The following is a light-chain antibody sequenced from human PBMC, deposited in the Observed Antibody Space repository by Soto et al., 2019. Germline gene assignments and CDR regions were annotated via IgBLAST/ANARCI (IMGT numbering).Light chain of an antibody. Sequence: QSALTQPASVSGSPGQSITISCTGTSSDVGGYNYVSWYQQHPGKAPKLMIYEVSNQPSGVSNRFSGSKSGNTASLTISGLQAEDEADYYCSSYTSSSTPVYVFGTGTKLTVL. J-gene: IGLJ1*01. V-gene: IGLV2-14*01. CDR3: SSYTSSSTPVYV. CDR1: SSDVGGYNY. CDR2: EVS.